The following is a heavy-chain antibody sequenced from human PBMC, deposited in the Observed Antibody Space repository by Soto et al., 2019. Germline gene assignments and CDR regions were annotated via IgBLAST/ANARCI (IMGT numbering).Heavy chain of an antibody. CDR1: GGSISSYY. D-gene: IGHD5-18*01. CDR3: ARAAHSYGNTYFNY. J-gene: IGHJ4*02. CDR2: IYYSGST. Sequence: SETLSLTCTVSGGSISSYYWSWIRQPPGKGLEWIGYIYYSGSTNYNPSLKSRVTISVDTSKDRFSLKLSSVTAADTAVDYCARAAHSYGNTYFNYWGQGTLVTVSS. V-gene: IGHV4-59*01.